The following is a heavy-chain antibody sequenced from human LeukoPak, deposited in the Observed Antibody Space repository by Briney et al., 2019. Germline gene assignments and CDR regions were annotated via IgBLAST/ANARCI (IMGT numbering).Heavy chain of an antibody. V-gene: IGHV4-34*01. D-gene: IGHD3-22*01. CDR2: INHSGST. J-gene: IGHJ3*02. Sequence: PSETLSLTCAVYGGSFSGYYWSWIRQPPGKGLEWIGEINHSGSTNYNPSLKSRVTISVDTSKNQFSLKLSSVTAADTAVYYCASWGGMIVVDYPPDAGGFDIWGQGTMVTVSS. CDR1: GGSFSGYY. CDR3: ASWGGMIVVDYPPDAGGFDI.